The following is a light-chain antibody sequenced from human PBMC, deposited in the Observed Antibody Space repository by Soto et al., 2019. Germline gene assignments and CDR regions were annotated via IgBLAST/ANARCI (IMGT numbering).Light chain of an antibody. CDR2: WAS. J-gene: IGKJ2*01. Sequence: DIVMTQSPDSLAVSLGERATINCKSSQSVLYSSNNKNYLAWFQQKPGQPPKLLIYWASMREAGVPDRFSGSGSGTDFTLTISSLQAEDVAVYYCQQYYSTPPYTFGQGTKLEIK. V-gene: IGKV4-1*01. CDR3: QQYYSTPPYT. CDR1: QSVLYSSNNKNY.